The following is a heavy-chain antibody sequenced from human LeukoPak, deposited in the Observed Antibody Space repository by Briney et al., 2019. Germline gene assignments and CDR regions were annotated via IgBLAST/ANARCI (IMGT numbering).Heavy chain of an antibody. CDR1: GFIFSAYW. V-gene: IGHV3-7*01. D-gene: IGHD6-13*01. Sequence: GGSLRLSCAASGFIFSAYWMTWVRQAPGKGLEWVANIKEEGNEKYYVDSVKGRFTVSRDNAENSLSLQMNSLRAEDTAVYYCAREPFYSNSPRVGMYYHYYYMDVWGKGTTVTVSS. CDR3: AREPFYSNSPRVGMYYHYYYMDV. J-gene: IGHJ6*03. CDR2: IKEEGNEK.